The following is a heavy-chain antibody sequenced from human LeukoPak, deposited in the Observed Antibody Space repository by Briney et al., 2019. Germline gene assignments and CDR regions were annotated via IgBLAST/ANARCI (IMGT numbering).Heavy chain of an antibody. CDR2: IYYSGST. CDR1: GGSISSYY. J-gene: IGHJ6*02. V-gene: IGHV4-59*01. D-gene: IGHD2-2*01. CDR3: ARALRFVVGGYYYYYGMDV. Sequence: SETLSLTCTVPGGSISSYYWSWIRQPPGKGLEWIGYIYYSGSTNYNPSLKSRVTISVDTSKNQFSLKLSSVTAADTAVYYCARALRFVVGGYYYYYGMDVWGQGTTVTVSS.